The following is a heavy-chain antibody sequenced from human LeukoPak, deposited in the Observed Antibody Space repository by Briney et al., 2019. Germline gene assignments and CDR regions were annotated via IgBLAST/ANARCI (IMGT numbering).Heavy chain of an antibody. CDR2: IYYSGST. CDR3: ARVLPGYSSSRNWFDP. Sequence: PSGTLSLTCTVSGGSISSYYWSWIRQPPGKGLEWIGYIYYSGSTNYNPSLKSRVTISVDTSKNQFSLKLSSVTAADTAVYYCARVLPGYSSSRNWFDPWGQGTLVTVSS. J-gene: IGHJ5*02. D-gene: IGHD6-13*01. V-gene: IGHV4-59*01. CDR1: GGSISSYY.